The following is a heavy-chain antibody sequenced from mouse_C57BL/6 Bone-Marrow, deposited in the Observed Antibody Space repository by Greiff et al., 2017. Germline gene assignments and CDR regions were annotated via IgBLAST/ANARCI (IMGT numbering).Heavy chain of an antibody. CDR3: TTMDYGKGY. CDR2: IDPENGDT. CDR1: GFNIKDYY. D-gene: IGHD1-1*01. V-gene: IGHV14-4*01. Sequence: VQLQQPGAELVRPGASVKLSCTASGFNIKDYYMHWVKQRPEQGLEWIGWIDPENGDTEYASKFQGKATITADTSSNTAYLQLSSLTSEDTAVYYCTTMDYGKGYWGQGTTLTVSS. J-gene: IGHJ2*01.